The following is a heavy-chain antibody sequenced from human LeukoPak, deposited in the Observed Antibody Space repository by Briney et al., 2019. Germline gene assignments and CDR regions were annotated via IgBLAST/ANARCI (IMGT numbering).Heavy chain of an antibody. Sequence: SETLSLTCTVSGGSISSYYWSWIRQPPGKGLEWIGYIYYSGSTNYNPSLKSRVTISVDTSKNQFSLKLSSVTAADTAVYYCARKLSLGQWLAYFDYWGQGTLVTVSS. D-gene: IGHD6-19*01. V-gene: IGHV4-59*01. CDR3: ARKLSLGQWLAYFDY. CDR1: GGSISSYY. J-gene: IGHJ4*02. CDR2: IYYSGST.